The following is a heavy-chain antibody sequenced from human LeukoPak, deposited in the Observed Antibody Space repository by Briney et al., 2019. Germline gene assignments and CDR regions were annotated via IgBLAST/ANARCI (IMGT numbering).Heavy chain of an antibody. CDR3: ARDVAQLRLVLYYFDY. CDR1: GFTFSSYA. J-gene: IGHJ4*02. Sequence: PGRSLRLSCVASGFTFSSYAMHWVRQAPGKGLEWVAVIWYDGSNKYYADSVKGRFTISRDNSKNTLYLQMNSLRAEDTAVYYCARDVAQLRLVLYYFDYWGQGTLVTVSS. CDR2: IWYDGSNK. V-gene: IGHV3-33*08. D-gene: IGHD6-19*01.